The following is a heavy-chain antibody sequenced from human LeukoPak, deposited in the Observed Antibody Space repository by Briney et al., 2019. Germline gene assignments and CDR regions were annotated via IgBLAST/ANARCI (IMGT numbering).Heavy chain of an antibody. Sequence: ASVKVSCKDSGGTFSSYSINWVRQAPRQGLEWMGWINPNSGGTNYAQKFQGRVTMTRDTSISTAYMELSRLRSDDTAVYYCARGRFLECLDYWGQGTLVTVSS. CDR1: GGTFSSYS. D-gene: IGHD3-3*01. CDR3: ARGRFLECLDY. V-gene: IGHV1-2*02. CDR2: INPNSGGT. J-gene: IGHJ4*02.